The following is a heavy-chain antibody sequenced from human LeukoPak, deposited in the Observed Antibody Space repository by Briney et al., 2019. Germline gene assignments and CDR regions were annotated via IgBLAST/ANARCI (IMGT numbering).Heavy chain of an antibody. CDR1: GGSISSYY. V-gene: IGHV4-59*01. D-gene: IGHD6-6*01. CDR2: IYYSGST. J-gene: IGHJ4*02. Sequence: SETLSLTCTVSGGSISSYYWSWIRQPPGKGLEWIGYIYYSGSTNYNPSLKSRVTISVDTSKNQFSLKLSSVTAADTAVYYCASLPHGTESNYFDYWGQGTLVTVSS. CDR3: ASLPHGTESNYFDY.